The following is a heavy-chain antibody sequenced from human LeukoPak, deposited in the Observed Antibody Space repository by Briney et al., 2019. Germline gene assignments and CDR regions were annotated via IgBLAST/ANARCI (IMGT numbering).Heavy chain of an antibody. CDR3: AKEGQQQRDAFDI. CDR1: GFTFSSYG. V-gene: IGHV3-30*18. Sequence: AGGSLRLSCAASGFTFSSYGMHWVRQAPGKGLEWVAVISYDGSNKYYADSVKGRFTISRDNSKNTLYLQMNSLRAEDTAVYYCAKEGQQQRDAFDIWGQGTMVTVSS. D-gene: IGHD6-13*01. CDR2: ISYDGSNK. J-gene: IGHJ3*02.